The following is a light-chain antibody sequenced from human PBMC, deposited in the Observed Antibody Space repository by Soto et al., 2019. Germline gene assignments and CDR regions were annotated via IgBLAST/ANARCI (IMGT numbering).Light chain of an antibody. CDR2: GAS. CDR1: ENVRTF. V-gene: IGKV3-11*01. CDR3: QQHSHWPPWT. Sequence: VLTQSPATLSLSPGERATLSCRASENVRTFVDWYQQKPGQAPRLLIYGASNRATDIPARFSVSGSGTDFTLTISNLEPEDCAVYYCQQHSHWPPWTFGQGTRVEIQ. J-gene: IGKJ1*01.